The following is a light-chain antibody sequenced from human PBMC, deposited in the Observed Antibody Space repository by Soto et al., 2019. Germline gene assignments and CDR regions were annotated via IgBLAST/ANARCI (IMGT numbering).Light chain of an antibody. Sequence: EIGLSQSPGTLSLSRGERATLCXRASQRVDDSHIAWYQLRPGQAHRLXIYGAYTRATGIQDRFSGSGSGTDFSLTISGLKPEDFAVYYCKQYRMSPNTSGQGTRLENK. CDR3: KQYRMSPNT. J-gene: IGKJ5*01. CDR2: GAY. V-gene: IGKV3-20*01. CDR1: QRVDDSH.